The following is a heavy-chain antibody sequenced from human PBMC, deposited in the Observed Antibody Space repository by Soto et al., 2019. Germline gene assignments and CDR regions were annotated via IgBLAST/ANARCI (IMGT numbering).Heavy chain of an antibody. Sequence: SVKVSCKASGYTFTSYDINWVRQATGQGLEWMGWMNPNSGNTGYAQKFQGRVTISVDTSKNQFSLKLGSVTAADTAVYYCARGNIVVPAAMGPYFDYWGQGTLVTVSS. CDR1: GYTFTSYD. J-gene: IGHJ4*02. CDR3: ARGNIVVPAAMGPYFDY. V-gene: IGHV1-8*01. D-gene: IGHD2-2*01. CDR2: MNPNSGNT.